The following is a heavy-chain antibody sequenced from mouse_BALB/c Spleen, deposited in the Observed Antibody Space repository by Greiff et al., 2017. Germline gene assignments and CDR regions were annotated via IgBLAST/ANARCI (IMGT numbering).Heavy chain of an antibody. CDR3: ARNDYYAMDY. V-gene: IGHV3-2*02. CDR1: GYSITSDYA. J-gene: IGHJ4*01. Sequence: EVKLQESGPGLVKPSQSLSLTCTVTGYSITSDYAWNWIRQFPGNKLEWMGYISYSGSTSYNPSLKSRISITRDTSKNQFFLQLNSVTTEDTATYYCARNDYYAMDYWGQGTSVTVSS. CDR2: ISYSGST.